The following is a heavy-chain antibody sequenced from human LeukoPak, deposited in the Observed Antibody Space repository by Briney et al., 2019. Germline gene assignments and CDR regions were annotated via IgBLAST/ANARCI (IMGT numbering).Heavy chain of an antibody. J-gene: IGHJ5*02. Sequence: SETLSLTCTVSGGSISSGDYYWSWIRQPPGKGLERIGYIYYSGSTYYNPSLKSRVTISVDTSKNQFSLKLSSVTAADTAVYYCARECPEDFWSGYTDPWGQGTLVTVSS. CDR1: GGSISSGDYY. V-gene: IGHV4-30-4*08. CDR2: IYYSGST. D-gene: IGHD3-3*01. CDR3: ARECPEDFWSGYTDP.